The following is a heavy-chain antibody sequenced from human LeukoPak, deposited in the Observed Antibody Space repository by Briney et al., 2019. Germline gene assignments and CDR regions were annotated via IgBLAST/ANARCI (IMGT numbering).Heavy chain of an antibody. Sequence: PGGSLGLSCAASGFTFSSYGMHWVRQAPGKGLEWVAVISYDGSNKYYADSVKGRFTISKDNSKNTLYLQMNSLRAEDTAVYYCAKDQAYYYDSSGQYYFDYWGQGTLVTVSS. CDR2: ISYDGSNK. CDR1: GFTFSSYG. D-gene: IGHD3-22*01. J-gene: IGHJ4*02. CDR3: AKDQAYYYDSSGQYYFDY. V-gene: IGHV3-30*18.